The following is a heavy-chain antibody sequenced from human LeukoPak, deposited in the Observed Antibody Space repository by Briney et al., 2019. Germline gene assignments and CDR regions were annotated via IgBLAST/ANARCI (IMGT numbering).Heavy chain of an antibody. CDR1: GYTFTGYY. Sequence: ASVKVSCKASGYTFTGYYMYWVRQAPGQGLEWMGWINPNSGGTNYAQKFQGRVTMTRDTSISTAYMELSRLRSDDTAVYYGAAMTYYYDSSPSYGMDVWGQGTTVTVSS. CDR2: INPNSGGT. D-gene: IGHD3-22*01. CDR3: AAMTYYYDSSPSYGMDV. J-gene: IGHJ6*02. V-gene: IGHV1-2*02.